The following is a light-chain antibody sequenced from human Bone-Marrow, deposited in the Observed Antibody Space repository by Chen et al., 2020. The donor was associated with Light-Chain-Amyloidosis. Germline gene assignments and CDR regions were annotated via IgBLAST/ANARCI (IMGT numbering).Light chain of an antibody. V-gene: IGLV3-21*02. CDR3: QVWDRSSDRPV. Sequence: SSLLTPPSSVAVAPGQTATTACGGNNIGSTSVHWYQQTPGQAPLLVVYDDSDRPSGIPERLSGSNSGNTATLTISRVEAGDEADYYCQVWDRSSDRPVFGGGTKLTVL. J-gene: IGLJ3*02. CDR2: DDS. CDR1: NIGSTS.